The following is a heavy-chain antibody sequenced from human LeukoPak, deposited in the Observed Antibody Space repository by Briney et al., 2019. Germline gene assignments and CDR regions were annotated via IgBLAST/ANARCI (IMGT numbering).Heavy chain of an antibody. CDR3: ARDSGYRYDFWSPRLDY. CDR2: IKQDGSEK. Sequence: GGSLRLSCAASGFTFSSYWMSWVRQAPGKGLEWVANIKQDGSEKYYVDSVKGRFTIYRDNAKNSLYLQMNSLRAEDTAVYYCARDSGYRYDFWSPRLDYWGQGTLVTVSS. D-gene: IGHD3-3*01. CDR1: GFTFSSYW. V-gene: IGHV3-7*01. J-gene: IGHJ4*02.